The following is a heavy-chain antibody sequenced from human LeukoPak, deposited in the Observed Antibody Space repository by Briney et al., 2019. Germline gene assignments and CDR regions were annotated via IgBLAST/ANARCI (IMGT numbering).Heavy chain of an antibody. CDR3: AKNTWKSSDSGRGRMDV. CDR1: GFSFSHYS. V-gene: IGHV3-48*01. Sequence: PGGSLRLSCAASGFSFSHYSMTWARQASGKGLEWISYIGVGGRPTNYADSVKARFTISRDDAQNSLYLQMNSLRAEDTAVYYCAKNTWKSSDSGRGRMDVWGQGTTVTVS. D-gene: IGHD3-10*01. CDR2: IGVGGRPT. J-gene: IGHJ6*02.